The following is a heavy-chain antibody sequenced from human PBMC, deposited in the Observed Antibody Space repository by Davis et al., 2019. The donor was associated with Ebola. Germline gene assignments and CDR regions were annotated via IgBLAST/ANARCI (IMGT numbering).Heavy chain of an antibody. J-gene: IGHJ5*02. D-gene: IGHD4-17*01. V-gene: IGHV4-34*01. Sequence: MPGGSLRLSCAVHGGSFSGYYWSWIRQPPGKGLEWIGEMGHSGNTNYNPSLKSRVTISIDTSKKQISLNLTSVTAADTAVYYCARQFYGDYQPIWFNPRGQGTPVTGSS. CDR1: GGSFSGYY. CDR3: ARQFYGDYQPIWFNP. CDR2: MGHSGNT.